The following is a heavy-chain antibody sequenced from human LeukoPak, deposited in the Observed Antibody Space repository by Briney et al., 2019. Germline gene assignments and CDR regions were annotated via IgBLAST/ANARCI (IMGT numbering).Heavy chain of an antibody. V-gene: IGHV6-1*01. J-gene: IGHJ4*02. CDR1: GDSVSSSSAA. Sequence: SQTLSLTCAISGDSVSSSSAAWNRIRQSPSRGLEWLGRTYYRSKWYSDYAVSVKRRITINPDTSKNQFSLQLNSVTPEDTAVYYCARSRGDINYWGQGTLVTVSS. CDR2: TYYRSKWYS. D-gene: IGHD5-12*01. CDR3: ARSRGDINY.